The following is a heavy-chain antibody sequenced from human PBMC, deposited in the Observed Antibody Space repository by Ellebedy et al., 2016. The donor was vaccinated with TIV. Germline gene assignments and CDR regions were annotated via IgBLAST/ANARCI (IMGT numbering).Heavy chain of an antibody. CDR1: GFTFSHAS. Sequence: PGGSLRLSCAASGFTFSHASMSWVRQAPGKGLEWVGRIKSNTDGGTVDYAAPVKGRFTISRDDSKSTLYLQMNSLKIEDTAVYYCTTDLRYCSGASCYSVTSWGQGTLVTVSS. CDR2: IKSNTDGGTV. D-gene: IGHD2-15*01. V-gene: IGHV3-15*01. J-gene: IGHJ4*02. CDR3: TTDLRYCSGASCYSVTS.